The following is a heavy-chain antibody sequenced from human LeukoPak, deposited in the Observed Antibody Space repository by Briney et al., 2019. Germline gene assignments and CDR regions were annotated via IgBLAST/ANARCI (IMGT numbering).Heavy chain of an antibody. Sequence: GGSLRLSCAASGFTFSSYSMNWVRQAPGKGLEWVSYISSSSSTIYYADSVKGRFTISRDNSKNTLYLQMNSLRAEDTAVYYCARGSSGWDLLGFDYWGQGTLVTVSS. CDR1: GFTFSSYS. CDR2: ISSSSSTI. V-gene: IGHV3-48*01. CDR3: ARGSSGWDLLGFDY. J-gene: IGHJ4*02. D-gene: IGHD6-19*01.